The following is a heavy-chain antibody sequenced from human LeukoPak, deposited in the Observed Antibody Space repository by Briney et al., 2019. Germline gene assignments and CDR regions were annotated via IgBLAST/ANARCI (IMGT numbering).Heavy chain of an antibody. CDR3: ARGEYGGADY. Sequence: RASETLSLTCTVSGGSVSSGSYYWSWIRQPPGKGLEWIGYIYYSGSTKYNPSLKSRATISVDTSKNQFSLKLSSVTAADTAVYYCARGEYGGADYWGQGALVTVSS. V-gene: IGHV4-61*01. J-gene: IGHJ4*02. D-gene: IGHD3-16*01. CDR2: IYYSGST. CDR1: GGSVSSGSYY.